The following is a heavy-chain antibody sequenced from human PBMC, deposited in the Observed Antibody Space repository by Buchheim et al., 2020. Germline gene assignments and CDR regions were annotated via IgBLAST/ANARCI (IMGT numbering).Heavy chain of an antibody. J-gene: IGHJ6*02. D-gene: IGHD1/OR15-1a*01. CDR2: LYYSGRS. CDR1: GGPINTDAYY. V-gene: IGHV4-39*07. CDR3: ERRQSGTMLEV. Sequence: QMQLQASGPGTVKPSETLTLTCSVSGGPINTDAYYWVWVRQAPDKGLEWLATLYYSGRSFYNPSLKSRASASFDSSKNQFSLYLSSVTAADTAMYYCERRQSGTMLEVWGQGTT.